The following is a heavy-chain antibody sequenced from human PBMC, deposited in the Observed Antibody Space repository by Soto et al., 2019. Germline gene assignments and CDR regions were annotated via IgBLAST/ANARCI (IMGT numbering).Heavy chain of an antibody. J-gene: IGHJ2*01. Sequence: QMPLVQSGPEVKKPGTSVKVSCKASGFTFTSSAVQWVRQARGQRLEWIGWIVVGSGNTNYAQKFQERVTITSDMSTSTAYMELSSLRSEDTAVYYCAADRGYYYDSSGYGYFDLWGRGTLVTVSS. CDR1: GFTFTSSA. V-gene: IGHV1-58*01. D-gene: IGHD3-22*01. CDR3: AADRGYYYDSSGYGYFDL. CDR2: IVVGSGNT.